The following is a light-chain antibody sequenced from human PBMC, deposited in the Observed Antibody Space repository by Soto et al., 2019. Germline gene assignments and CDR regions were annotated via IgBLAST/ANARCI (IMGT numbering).Light chain of an antibody. V-gene: IGLV1-40*01. CDR2: GNT. Sequence: QSVLTQPPSVSGAPGQRVTISCTGSNSDIGAGYDVHWYQQVPGTAPKVLIYGNTNRPSGVPDRFSASKSGTSASLAITGVQAEDEADYYCQSYDSSLTRLFGGGTKLTVL. CDR3: QSYDSSLTRL. J-gene: IGLJ2*01. CDR1: NSDIGAGYD.